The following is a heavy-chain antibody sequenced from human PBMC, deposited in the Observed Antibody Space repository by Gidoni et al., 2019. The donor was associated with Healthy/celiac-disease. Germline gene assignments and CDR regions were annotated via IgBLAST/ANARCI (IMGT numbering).Heavy chain of an antibody. CDR3: AHLSVGISMVLNWFDP. Sequence: QITLKESGPTLVKPTQTLTLTCTFSGFSLRTNGVGVGWIRQPPGKALEWLAVIYWDDEKRYRPPLKSRLTITKDTSKNQVVLTMTNMDPVDTATYYCAHLSVGISMVLNWFDPWGQGTLVTVSS. CDR2: IYWDDEK. J-gene: IGHJ5*02. D-gene: IGHD3-10*01. V-gene: IGHV2-5*02. CDR1: GFSLRTNGVG.